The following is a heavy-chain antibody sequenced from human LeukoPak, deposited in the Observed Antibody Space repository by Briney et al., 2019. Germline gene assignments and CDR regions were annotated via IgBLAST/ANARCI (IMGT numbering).Heavy chain of an antibody. CDR3: ARQRGSKYIDDAFDI. CDR2: IYYSGST. V-gene: IGHV4-39*07. CDR1: GGSINSSSYY. J-gene: IGHJ3*02. D-gene: IGHD2-15*01. Sequence: SETLSLTCTVSGGSINSSSYYWGWIRQPPGKGLEWIGSIYYSGSTYYNPSLKGRVTISVDTSKNQFSLKLSSVTAADTAVYYCARQRGSKYIDDAFDIWGQGTMVTVSS.